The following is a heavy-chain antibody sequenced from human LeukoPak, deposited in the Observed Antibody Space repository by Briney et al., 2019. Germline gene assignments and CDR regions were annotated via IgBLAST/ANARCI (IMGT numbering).Heavy chain of an antibody. D-gene: IGHD2-15*01. V-gene: IGHV4-39*01. J-gene: IGHJ4*02. Sequence: SETLSLTCTVSGDSISSSSYYWGWIRQPPGKGLEWIGRIYYSGSTFYNPSLKSRVTISVDRSKRQFSLKLRSVTAAETAVYYCARRSLGFCSGDSCSNFDSWGQGTLVTVSS. CDR1: GDSISSSSYY. CDR3: ARRSLGFCSGDSCSNFDS. CDR2: IYYSGST.